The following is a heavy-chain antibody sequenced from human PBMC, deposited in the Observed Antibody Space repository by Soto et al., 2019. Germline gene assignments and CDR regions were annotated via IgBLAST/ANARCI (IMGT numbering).Heavy chain of an antibody. J-gene: IGHJ4*02. CDR2: ISSSSSTI. CDR3: ARESVRGYSGYAGIDY. V-gene: IGHV3-48*04. Sequence: GGSLRLSCAASGFTFSSYSMNWVRQAPGKGLEWVSYISSSSSTIYYADSVKGRFTISRDNAKNSLYLQMNSLRAEDTAVYYCARESVRGYSGYAGIDYWGQGTLVTVSS. D-gene: IGHD5-12*01. CDR1: GFTFSSYS.